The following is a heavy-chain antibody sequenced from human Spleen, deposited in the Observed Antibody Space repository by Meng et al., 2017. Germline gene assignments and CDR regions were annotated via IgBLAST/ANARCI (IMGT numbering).Heavy chain of an antibody. CDR1: DGSISGHY. D-gene: IGHD3-10*01. V-gene: IGHV4-59*11. CDR2: IYYRRNT. J-gene: IGHJ4*02. Sequence: SETLSLTCTVSDGSISGHYWSWIRQPPGKALEWIGFIYYRRNTHYNPSLKSRVTISVDTSQNQISLRLSSVTAADTAMYFCAREASPSGSGDYYMFFDYWGQGKVVTVSS. CDR3: AREASPSGSGDYYMFFDY.